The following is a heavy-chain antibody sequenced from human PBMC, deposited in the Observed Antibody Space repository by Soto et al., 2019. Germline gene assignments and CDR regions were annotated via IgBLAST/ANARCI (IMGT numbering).Heavy chain of an antibody. CDR1: GGSISSSNW. Sequence: QVQLHESGPVLVKPSGTLSLTCAVSGGSISSSNWWSWVRHPPGKGLEWIGEIYHSGSTNYNPSLKSRVTISVDKSKNQFSLKLSSVTAADTAVYYCSSARRRGSYSDYWGQGTLVTVSS. CDR2: IYHSGST. V-gene: IGHV4-4*02. CDR3: SSARRRGSYSDY. J-gene: IGHJ4*02. D-gene: IGHD5-18*01.